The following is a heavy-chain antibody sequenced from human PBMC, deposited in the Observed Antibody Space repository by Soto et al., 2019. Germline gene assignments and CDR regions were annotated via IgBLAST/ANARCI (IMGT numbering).Heavy chain of an antibody. CDR3: ARRVKDSSSDYYYYYGMDV. CDR1: GGSISSSSYY. J-gene: IGHJ6*02. V-gene: IGHV4-39*01. D-gene: IGHD6-6*01. CDR2: IYYSGST. Sequence: SGTLSLTCTVSGGSISSSSYYWGWIRQPPGKGLEWIGSIYYSGSTYYNPSLKSRVTISVDTSKNQFSLKLSPVTAADTAVYYCARRVKDSSSDYYYYYGMDVWGQGTTVTVSS.